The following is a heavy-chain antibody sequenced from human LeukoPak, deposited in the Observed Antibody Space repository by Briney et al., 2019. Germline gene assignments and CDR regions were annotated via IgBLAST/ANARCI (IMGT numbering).Heavy chain of an antibody. J-gene: IGHJ6*03. Sequence: SETLSLTCTVSGGSISSSSYYWGWIRQPPGKGLEWIGSIYYSGSTYYNPSLKSRVTISVDTSKNQFSLKLSSVTAADTAVYYCARTFWFGESLGYYYYYYMDVWGKGTTVTISS. D-gene: IGHD3-10*01. CDR3: ARTFWFGESLGYYYYYYMDV. CDR1: GGSISSSSYY. CDR2: IYYSGST. V-gene: IGHV4-39*01.